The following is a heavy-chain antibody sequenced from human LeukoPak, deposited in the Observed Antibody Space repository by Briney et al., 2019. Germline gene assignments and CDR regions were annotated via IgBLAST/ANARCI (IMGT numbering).Heavy chain of an antibody. CDR3: ARGHSGDGYHFDY. D-gene: IGHD2-21*01. CDR2: INPTSGGT. Sequence: ASVKVSCKASGYTFTDYYVNWVRQAPGQGLEWVGRINPTSGGTSYAQKFQGRVTLTRDTSINTAYMDLSSLRYDDTAIYYCARGHSGDGYHFDYWGQGTLVAVSS. V-gene: IGHV1-2*06. CDR1: GYTFTDYY. J-gene: IGHJ4*02.